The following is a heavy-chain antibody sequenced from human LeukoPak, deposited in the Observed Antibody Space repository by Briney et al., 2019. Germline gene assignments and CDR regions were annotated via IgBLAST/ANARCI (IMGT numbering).Heavy chain of an antibody. CDR3: ARDNGGWFDT. D-gene: IGHD3-10*01. J-gene: IGHJ5*02. CDR1: EFIFSDYW. Sequence: GGSLRLSCVASEFIFSDYWMSWVRQAPGKGLEWVANIKQGGREKKYVSSVKGRFAISRDDAKSTLYLQMDSLSGDDTAVYYCARDNGGWFDTWGRGTLVTVSS. V-gene: IGHV3-7*03. CDR2: IKQGGREK.